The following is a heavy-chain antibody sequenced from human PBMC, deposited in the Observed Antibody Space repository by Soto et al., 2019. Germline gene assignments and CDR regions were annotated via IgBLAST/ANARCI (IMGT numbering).Heavy chain of an antibody. J-gene: IGHJ5*02. CDR2: ISYDGSNK. V-gene: IGHV3-30*18. Sequence: PGGSLRLSCAASGFTFSSYGMHRVRQAPGKGLEWVAVISYDGSNKYYADSVKGRFTISRDNSKNTLYLQMNSLRAEDTAVYYCAKDRAGTTLYGWFDPWGQGTLVTVSS. CDR3: AKDRAGTTLYGWFDP. D-gene: IGHD1-1*01. CDR1: GFTFSSYG.